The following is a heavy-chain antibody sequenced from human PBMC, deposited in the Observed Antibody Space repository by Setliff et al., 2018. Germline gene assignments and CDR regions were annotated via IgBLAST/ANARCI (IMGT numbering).Heavy chain of an antibody. J-gene: IGHJ4*02. V-gene: IGHV3-23*01. CDR2: ISDRGGTT. D-gene: IGHD1-7*01. CDR3: AKKLPGVRYFDY. CDR1: GFTFSNYA. Sequence: GGSLRLSCVASGFTFSNYAMNWVRQAPGKGLEWVSVISDRGGTTYYADSVKGRFTISRDNSKNTLYLQMNSLRAEDTAVYYCAKKLPGVRYFDYCGQGTLVTVSS.